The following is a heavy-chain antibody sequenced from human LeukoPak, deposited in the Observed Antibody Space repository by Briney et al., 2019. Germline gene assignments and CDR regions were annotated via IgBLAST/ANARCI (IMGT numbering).Heavy chain of an antibody. V-gene: IGHV4-61*02. Sequence: SEALSLTCTVSGVSITSGSYYWSWVRQSAGKGLEWIGRIFISGSANYNPSLKSRVSISIDTSQNQFSLQLSSVTVADTAVYYCARGSYDVLTTGGGFGSWGQGTLVSVSS. CDR2: IFISGSA. CDR3: ARGSYDVLTTGGGFGS. CDR1: GVSITSGSYY. J-gene: IGHJ4*02. D-gene: IGHD3-9*01.